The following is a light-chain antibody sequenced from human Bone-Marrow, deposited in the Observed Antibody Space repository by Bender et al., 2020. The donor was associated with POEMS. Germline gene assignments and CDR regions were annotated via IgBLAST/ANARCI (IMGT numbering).Light chain of an antibody. CDR2: EVN. J-gene: IGLJ1*01. CDR3: TSYAGSQTYV. CDR1: SSDVGAFNY. Sequence: QSALTQPAAVSGSPGQSVTISCTGGSSDVGAFNYVSWYQQHPGMAPKLLIYEVNKRPLGVPDRFSGSKSGNTASLTVSGLQAEDEADYYCTSYAGSQTYVFGSGTKVTVL. V-gene: IGLV2-8*01.